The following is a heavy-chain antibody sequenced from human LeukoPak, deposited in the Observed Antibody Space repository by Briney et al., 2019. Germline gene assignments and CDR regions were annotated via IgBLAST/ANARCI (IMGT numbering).Heavy chain of an antibody. CDR3: ARDRIVGAEDDAFHF. CDR1: GYTFTSYG. CDR2: ISGYNGNT. V-gene: IGHV1-18*01. D-gene: IGHD1-26*01. Sequence: ASVKVSCKASGYTFTSYGISWVRQAPGQGLEWMGWISGYNGNTNYAQKVQGRVTMTADTSTSTAFMELRSLRSDDTPVYYCARDRIVGAEDDAFHFWGQGTMVTVSS. J-gene: IGHJ3*01.